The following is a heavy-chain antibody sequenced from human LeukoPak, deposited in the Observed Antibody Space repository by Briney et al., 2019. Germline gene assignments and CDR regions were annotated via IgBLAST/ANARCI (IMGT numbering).Heavy chain of an antibody. CDR2: INPSGSSA. D-gene: IGHD1-26*01. Sequence: ASVKVSCKASGHTFTSYDINWVRQATGQGLEWMGFINPSGSSAAYAQKFQGRLTMTRDMFTSTDYMELTSLTSDDTAVYYCARDNSVGETAWWFDPWGQGTLVTVSS. J-gene: IGHJ5*02. CDR3: ARDNSVGETAWWFDP. CDR1: GHTFTSYD. V-gene: IGHV1-46*01.